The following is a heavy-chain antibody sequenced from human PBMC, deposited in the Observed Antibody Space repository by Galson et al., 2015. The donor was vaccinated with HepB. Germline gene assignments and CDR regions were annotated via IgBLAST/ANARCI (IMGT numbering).Heavy chain of an antibody. CDR2: IKQDGSEK. CDR1: GSTFSSYW. V-gene: IGHV3-7*01. D-gene: IGHD3-22*01. Sequence: SLRLSCAASGSTFSSYWMSWVRQAPGKGLEWVANIKQDGSEKSYVDSVKGRFTISRDNAKNSLYLQMNSLRAEDTAVYYCAGSGWGYYFDYWGQGTLLTVSS. CDR3: AGSGWGYYFDY. J-gene: IGHJ4*02.